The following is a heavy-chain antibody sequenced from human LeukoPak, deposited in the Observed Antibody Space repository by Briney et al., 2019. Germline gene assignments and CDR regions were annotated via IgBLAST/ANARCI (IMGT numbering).Heavy chain of an antibody. CDR3: ARDQTMGMDV. V-gene: IGHV4-59*01. D-gene: IGHD1-1*01. CDR1: GGSISSYY. J-gene: IGHJ6*04. Sequence: SETLSLTCTVSGGSISSYYWSWIRQPPGKGLEWIGYIYYSGSTNYNPSLKSRVTISVDTSKNQFSLKLSSVTAADTAVYYCARDQTMGMDVWGKGTTVTVSS. CDR2: IYYSGST.